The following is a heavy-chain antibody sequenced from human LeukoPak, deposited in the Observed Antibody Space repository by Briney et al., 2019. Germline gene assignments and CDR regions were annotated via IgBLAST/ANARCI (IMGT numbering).Heavy chain of an antibody. Sequence: SETLSLTCTVSGGSIRNNTYYWAWIRQPPGKGLEWIGSIYYSGNTYYNPSLKSRVTISVDTSKNQFSLKLSSVTAADTAVYYCARDRSLGYSSGWSQRGSHYFDYWGQGTLVTVSS. CDR1: GGSIRNNTYY. CDR3: ARDRSLGYSSGWSQRGSHYFDY. D-gene: IGHD6-19*01. CDR2: IYYSGNT. J-gene: IGHJ4*02. V-gene: IGHV4-39*07.